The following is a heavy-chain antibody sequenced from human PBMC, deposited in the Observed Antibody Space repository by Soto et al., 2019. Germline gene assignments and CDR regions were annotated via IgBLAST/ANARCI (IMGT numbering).Heavy chain of an antibody. Sequence: ASETLSLTCTVSGGSISSYYWSWIRQPPGKGLEWIGYIYYSGSTNYNPSLKSRVTISVDTSKNQFSLKLSSVTAADTAMYYCARARYSGSYYNAFDIWGQGTMVTVSS. D-gene: IGHD1-26*01. CDR2: IYYSGST. CDR3: ARARYSGSYYNAFDI. V-gene: IGHV4-59*12. J-gene: IGHJ3*02. CDR1: GGSISSYY.